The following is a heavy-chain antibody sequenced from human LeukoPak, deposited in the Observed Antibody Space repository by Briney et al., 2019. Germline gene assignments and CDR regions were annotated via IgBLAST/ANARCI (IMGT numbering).Heavy chain of an antibody. Sequence: SETLSLTCTVSGGSISSYYWTWIRQPPGQGLEWIGNIYYNGYTNYNPSLKSRVSISVDTSKSQFSLNLTSVSAADTAVYYCARGYGYGHYYYYYGMDVWGQGTTVTVSS. D-gene: IGHD5-18*01. J-gene: IGHJ6*02. V-gene: IGHV4-59*01. CDR2: IYYNGYT. CDR3: ARGYGYGHYYYYYGMDV. CDR1: GGSISSYY.